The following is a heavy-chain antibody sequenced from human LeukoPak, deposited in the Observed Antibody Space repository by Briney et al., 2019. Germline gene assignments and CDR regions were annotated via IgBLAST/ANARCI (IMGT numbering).Heavy chain of an antibody. V-gene: IGHV1-18*01. CDR1: GYTFTSYG. CDR3: AAGETYYYDSIGYYVFDY. CDR2: ISAYNGNT. J-gene: IGHJ4*02. Sequence: ASVKVSCKASGYTFTSYGISWVRQAPGQGLEWMGWISAYNGNTNYAQKLQGRVTMTTDTSTSTAYMELRSLRSDDTAVYYCAAGETYYYDSIGYYVFDYWGQGTLVTVSS. D-gene: IGHD3-22*01.